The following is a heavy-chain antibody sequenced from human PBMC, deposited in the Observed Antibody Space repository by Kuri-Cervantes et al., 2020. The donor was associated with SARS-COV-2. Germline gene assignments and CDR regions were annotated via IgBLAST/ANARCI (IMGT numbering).Heavy chain of an antibody. Sequence: ASVKVSCKVSGYTLTELSMHWVRQGPGKGLEWMGGFDPEDGETIYAQKFQGRVTMTEDTSTDTAYMELSSLRSEDTAVYYCARGPLGSSTEQAFYYYYYYMDVWGKGTTVTVSS. CDR2: FDPEDGET. J-gene: IGHJ6*03. V-gene: IGHV1-24*01. CDR1: GYTLTELS. CDR3: ARGPLGSSTEQAFYYYYYYMDV. D-gene: IGHD6-13*01.